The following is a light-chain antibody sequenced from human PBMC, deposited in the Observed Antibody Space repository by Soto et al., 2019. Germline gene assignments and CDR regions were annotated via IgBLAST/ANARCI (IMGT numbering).Light chain of an antibody. CDR2: AAS. CDR3: QQSFSKPRT. V-gene: IGKV1-39*01. Sequence: DIQMTQSPSSLSASVGDRVTITCRASQSISSYLNWYQQKPGKAPKLLIYAASTLQTGVPSRFSGSGSGTDLTLTISSLPNADFATYHCQQSFSKPRTFGQGTKV. CDR1: QSISSY. J-gene: IGKJ1*01.